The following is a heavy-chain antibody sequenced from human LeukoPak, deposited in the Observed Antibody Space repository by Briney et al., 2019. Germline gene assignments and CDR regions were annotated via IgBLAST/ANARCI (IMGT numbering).Heavy chain of an antibody. CDR3: ASLTGTTRGGYYYYYGMDV. J-gene: IGHJ6*04. Sequence: SVKVSCKASGGTFSSYAISWVRQAPGQGLEWMGGIIPIFGTANYAQKFQGRVTITADESTSKAYMELSSLRSEDTAVYYCASLTGTTRGGYYYYYGMDVWGKGTTVTVSS. CDR1: GGTFSSYA. V-gene: IGHV1-69*01. CDR2: IIPIFGTA. D-gene: IGHD1-20*01.